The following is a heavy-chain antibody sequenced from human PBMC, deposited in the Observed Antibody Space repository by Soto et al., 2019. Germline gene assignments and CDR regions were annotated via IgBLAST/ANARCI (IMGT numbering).Heavy chain of an antibody. D-gene: IGHD6-19*01. CDR2: IYHSGST. J-gene: IGHJ5*02. V-gene: IGHV4-4*02. CDR1: GGSISSSHW. CDR3: ATKQWLQPGWFDP. Sequence: QVQLQESGPGLVKPSGTLSLTCAVSGGSISSSHWWSWVRQPPGKGLEWIGEIYHSGSTNYNPSLKSRVTLSVDKSKNQFSLMLRSVTAADTAVYYCATKQWLQPGWFDPWGQGTLVTVSS.